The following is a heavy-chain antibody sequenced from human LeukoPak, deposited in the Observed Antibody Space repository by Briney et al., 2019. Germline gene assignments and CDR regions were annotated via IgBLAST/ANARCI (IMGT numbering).Heavy chain of an antibody. CDR2: IHYTGST. CDR3: ARGLLGATRAFDL. J-gene: IGHJ3*01. CDR1: CGSINNYY. V-gene: IGHV4-59*01. Sequence: SETLSLTCTVSCGSINNYYWSWIRQPPGKGLEWIGYIHYTGSTNYNASLKSRVTISVDTSKNQFSLRLTSVPAAHTAIYYWARGLLGATRAFDLWGQGTMVIVSS. D-gene: IGHD1-26*01.